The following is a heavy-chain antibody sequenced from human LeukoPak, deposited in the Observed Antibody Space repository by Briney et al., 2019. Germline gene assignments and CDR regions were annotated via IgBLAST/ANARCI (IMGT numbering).Heavy chain of an antibody. D-gene: IGHD3-16*01. Sequence: PGGSLRLSCTASGFTFSNYWMGSVRQAPGKGLEWVANIKEDGTTIYYVDSVKGRFTISRDNAKNSLYLQMNSVRDEDTAVYYCARVVDYGWFDPWGQGTLVAVSS. CDR3: ARVVDYGWFDP. CDR1: GFTFSNYW. CDR2: IKEDGTTI. J-gene: IGHJ5*02. V-gene: IGHV3-7*01.